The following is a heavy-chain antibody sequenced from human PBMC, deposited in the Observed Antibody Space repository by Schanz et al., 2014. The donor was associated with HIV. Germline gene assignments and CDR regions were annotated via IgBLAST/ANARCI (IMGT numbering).Heavy chain of an antibody. D-gene: IGHD3-16*01. CDR1: GFTFSNYG. V-gene: IGHV3-33*06. J-gene: IGHJ4*02. Sequence: VQLVESGGGVVQPGRSLRLSCAASGFTFSNYGMHWVRQAPGKGLEWVAIIWYDGSNRYYADSVKGRFTVSRDNSKNTLYLQMNNLRAEDTAVYYCAKSTIMIKFDYWGQGTLVTVSS. CDR2: IWYDGSNR. CDR3: AKSTIMIKFDY.